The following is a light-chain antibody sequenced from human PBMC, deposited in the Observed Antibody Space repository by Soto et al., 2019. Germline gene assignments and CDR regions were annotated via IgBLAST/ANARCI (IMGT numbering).Light chain of an antibody. CDR3: QQYGSSPWT. CDR2: GAS. V-gene: IGKV3-20*01. Sequence: EIVLTQSPGTLSLSPGERATLSCRASQSVSSSYLAWYQQKPGQAPRPLIYGASSRAIGIPDRFSGRGSGTDFTLTISRLETEDLAVDSCQQYGSSPWTVGQGTKVDIK. CDR1: QSVSSSY. J-gene: IGKJ1*01.